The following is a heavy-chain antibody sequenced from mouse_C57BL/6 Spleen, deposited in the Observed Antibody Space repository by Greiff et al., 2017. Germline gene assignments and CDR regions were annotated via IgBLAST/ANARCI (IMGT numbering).Heavy chain of an antibody. V-gene: IGHV1-61*01. Sequence: QVQLQQPGAELVRPGSSVKLSCKASGYTFTSYWMDWVKQRPGQGLEWIGNIYPSDSETHYNPKFKDKATLTVDKSSSTAYMQLSSLTSEDSAVYYCARRESPTPFAYWGQGTLVTVSA. D-gene: IGHD2-10*01. CDR3: ARRESPTPFAY. CDR2: IYPSDSET. J-gene: IGHJ3*01. CDR1: GYTFTSYW.